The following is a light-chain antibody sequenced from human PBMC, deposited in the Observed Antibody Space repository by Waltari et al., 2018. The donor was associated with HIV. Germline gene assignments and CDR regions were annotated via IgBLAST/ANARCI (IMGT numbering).Light chain of an antibody. J-gene: IGLJ1*01. CDR3: DSRDSGGIHRYV. Sequence: SSELTQDPAVSVALGQTVSITCHGDSLTPYSASWYQQRPGQAPLLVIFGKNNRPSGIQDGFSGSTSGNTASLTITGTQAEDEADYYCDSRDSGGIHRYVFGIGTRVTVL. CDR1: SLTPYS. CDR2: GKN. V-gene: IGLV3-19*01.